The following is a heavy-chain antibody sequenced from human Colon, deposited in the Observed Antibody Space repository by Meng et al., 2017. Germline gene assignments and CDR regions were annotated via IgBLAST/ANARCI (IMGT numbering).Heavy chain of an antibody. CDR1: GITFSKYC. V-gene: IGHV3-11*01. CDR2: ISSTGNTI. Sequence: QAEPEESGGTLVKPGGSLRLSFAPRGITFSKYCISWIRQDPGKCLELVSSISSTGNTIYHADSVKGRFTISRDNAKNSLYLKMNILRGEDTAMYICARTGGLVDYSDSWGQGALVTVSS. CDR3: ARTGGLVDYSDS. D-gene: IGHD7-27*01. J-gene: IGHJ4*02.